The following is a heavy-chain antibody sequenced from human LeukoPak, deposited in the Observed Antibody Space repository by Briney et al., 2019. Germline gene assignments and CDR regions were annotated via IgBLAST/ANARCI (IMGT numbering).Heavy chain of an antibody. J-gene: IGHJ4*02. V-gene: IGHV4-34*01. Sequence: PSETLSLTCAVYGGSFSGYYWSWIRQPPGKGLEWIGYIYHSGSTYYNPSLKSRVTISVDRSKNQFSLKLSSVTAADTAVYYCARGSSYYDSSGYGFPYYFDYWGQGTLVTVSS. CDR3: ARGSSYYDSSGYGFPYYFDY. CDR1: GGSFSGYY. CDR2: IYHSGST. D-gene: IGHD3-22*01.